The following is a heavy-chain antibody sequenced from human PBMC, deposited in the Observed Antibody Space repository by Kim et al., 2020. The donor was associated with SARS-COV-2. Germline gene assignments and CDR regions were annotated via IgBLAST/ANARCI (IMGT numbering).Heavy chain of an antibody. Sequence: IDAQKFQGRVTMTEDTSTDTAYMELSSLRSEDTGVYYCATDRTIVAGFDYWGQGTLVTVSS. D-gene: IGHD5-12*01. J-gene: IGHJ4*02. CDR3: ATDRTIVAGFDY. V-gene: IGHV1-24*01.